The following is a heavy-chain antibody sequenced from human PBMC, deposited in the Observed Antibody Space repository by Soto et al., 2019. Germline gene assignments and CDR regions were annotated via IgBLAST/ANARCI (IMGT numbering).Heavy chain of an antibody. CDR1: GGSISSYY. CDR2: IYYSGST. Sequence: SETLSLTCTVSGGSISSYYWSWIRQPPGKGLEWIGYIYYSGSTNYNPSLKSRVTISVDTSKNQFSLKLSSVTAADTAVYYCASLAAAGYWGQGTLVTVSS. CDR3: ASLAAAGY. V-gene: IGHV4-59*01. D-gene: IGHD6-25*01. J-gene: IGHJ4*02.